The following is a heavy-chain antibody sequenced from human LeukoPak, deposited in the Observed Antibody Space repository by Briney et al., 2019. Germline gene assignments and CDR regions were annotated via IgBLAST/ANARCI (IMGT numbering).Heavy chain of an antibody. J-gene: IGHJ6*02. D-gene: IGHD3-3*01. V-gene: IGHV3-48*02. CDR1: GFTFSNYA. Sequence: PGGSLRLSCAASGFTFSNYAMSWVRQAPGKGLEWVSYISSSSNSIHYADSVRGRFAVSRDNAKNSLYLQMNSLGHEDSAVYYCASHDFWSGSSYGMDVWGQGTTVTVSS. CDR2: ISSSSNSI. CDR3: ASHDFWSGSSYGMDV.